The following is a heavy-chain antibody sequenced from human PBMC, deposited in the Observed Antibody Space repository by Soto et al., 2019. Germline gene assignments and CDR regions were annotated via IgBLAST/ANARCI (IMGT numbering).Heavy chain of an antibody. V-gene: IGHV3-30-3*01. D-gene: IGHD3-9*01. J-gene: IGHJ5*02. Sequence: GGSLRLSCAASGFTFSSYAMHWVRQAPGKGLEWVAVISYDGSNKYYADSVKGRFTISRDNSKNTLYLQMNSLIAEDTAVYYCASPVLRYLNWLLPNWFDPWGQGTLVTVSS. CDR1: GFTFSSYA. CDR3: ASPVLRYLNWLLPNWFDP. CDR2: ISYDGSNK.